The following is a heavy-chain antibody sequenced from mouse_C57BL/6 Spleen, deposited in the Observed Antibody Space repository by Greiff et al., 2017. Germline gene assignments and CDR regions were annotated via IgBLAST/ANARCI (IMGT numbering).Heavy chain of an antibody. CDR1: GFSLSTFGLG. V-gene: IGHV8-8*01. Sequence: QVTLKESGPGILQPSQTLSLTCSFSGFSLSTFGLGVGWIRQPSGKGLEWLAHIWWDAAKYYNPALKSRHTISKDTSKHQVFLKIANVDTADTATSYCARKPGAGNPDYSNHWFAYWGQGTLVTVSA. D-gene: IGHD2-5*01. CDR2: IWWDAAK. CDR3: ARKPGAGNPDYSNHWFAY. J-gene: IGHJ3*01.